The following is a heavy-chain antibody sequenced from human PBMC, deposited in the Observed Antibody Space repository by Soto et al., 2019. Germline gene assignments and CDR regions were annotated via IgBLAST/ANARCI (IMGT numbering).Heavy chain of an antibody. V-gene: IGHV3-74*01. CDR3: TRDRDGPAY. CDR2: INSDGST. J-gene: IGHJ4*02. CDR1: GFTFSNYR. Sequence: EVHLEESGGDLVQPGGSLRLSCAASGFTFSNYRMHWVRQAPGKGLVWVSSINSDGSTNYADSVKCRFTISRDNAKNTLYLQMNSLRVEDATIYYCTRDRDGPAYWGQGTLVTVSS.